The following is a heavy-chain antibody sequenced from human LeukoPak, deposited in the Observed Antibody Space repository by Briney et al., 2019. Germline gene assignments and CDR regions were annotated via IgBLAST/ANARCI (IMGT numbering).Heavy chain of an antibody. CDR2: ISGSGGST. D-gene: IGHD1-26*01. CDR3: AREGSYGGRYFDF. V-gene: IGHV3-23*01. CDR1: GFTFSSYA. J-gene: IGHJ4*02. Sequence: GGSLRLSCAASGFTFSSYAMSWVRQAPGKGLEWVSAISGSGGSTYYAGSVKGRFTISRDNSKNTLYLQMNSLRAEDTAVYYCAREGSYGGRYFDFWGQGTLVTVSS.